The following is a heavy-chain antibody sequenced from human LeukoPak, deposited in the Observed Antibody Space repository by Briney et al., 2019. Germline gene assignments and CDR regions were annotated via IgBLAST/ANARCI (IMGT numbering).Heavy chain of an antibody. J-gene: IGHJ2*01. Sequence: GGALRLSCAASGFTFCSYGMRWVRPAPGGGVGWVAFIWDDGSEKYYAQSVKGRFTISRDNSKNTLYMQMNSLRAEDTAEYYCAKTLRESSGREYFDLWGRGTLVTVS. CDR2: IWDDGSEK. CDR3: AKTLRESSGREYFDL. D-gene: IGHD6-19*01. V-gene: IGHV3-30*02. CDR1: GFTFCSYG.